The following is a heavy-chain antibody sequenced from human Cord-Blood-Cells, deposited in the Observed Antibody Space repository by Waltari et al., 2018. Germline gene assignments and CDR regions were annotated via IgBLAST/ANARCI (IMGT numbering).Heavy chain of an antibody. CDR2: INPNSGGT. J-gene: IGHJ4*02. D-gene: IGHD3-9*01. CDR3: ARTLLMYYDILTGYYDY. Sequence: QVQLVQSGAEVKKPGASVKVSCKASGYTFTGYYMHRVPQAPGQGLEWMGWINPNSGGTNYAQKFQGRVTMTRDTSISTAYMELSRLRSDDTAVYYCARTLLMYYDILTGYYDYWGQGTLVTVSS. V-gene: IGHV1-2*02. CDR1: GYTFTGYY.